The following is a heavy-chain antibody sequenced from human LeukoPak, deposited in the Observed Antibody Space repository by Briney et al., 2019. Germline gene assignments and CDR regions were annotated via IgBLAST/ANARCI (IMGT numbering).Heavy chain of an antibody. CDR3: ARDIVVVPAASDAFDI. CDR2: IWYDGSNK. V-gene: IGHV3-33*01. J-gene: IGHJ3*02. Sequence: GRCLRLSCGACGFTFSSYGMHWVRQAPGRGLEWVAVIWYDGSNKYYAESVKGRFTISRDNSKNTLYLQMNSLRAEDTAVYYCARDIVVVPAASDAFDIWGQGTMVTVSS. D-gene: IGHD2-2*01. CDR1: GFTFSSYG.